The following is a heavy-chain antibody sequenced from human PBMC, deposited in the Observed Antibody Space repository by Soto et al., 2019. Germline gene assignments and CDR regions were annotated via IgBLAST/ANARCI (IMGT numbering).Heavy chain of an antibody. Sequence: QVQLVQSGAEVKKPGSSVKVSCTASGGSXXXXXXSXXXXXXXXGLEWMGAIIPVFGTPNYAQKFQDRVTINAXXXXTTXYXEXXXXXXXXXXVYYCARGDXXKIVVTTYYAMDVWGQGTTVTVSS. CDR3: ARGDXXKIVVTTYYAMDV. D-gene: IGHD4-17*01. CDR2: IIPVFGTP. V-gene: IGHV1-69*12. CDR1: GGSXXXXX. J-gene: IGHJ6*02.